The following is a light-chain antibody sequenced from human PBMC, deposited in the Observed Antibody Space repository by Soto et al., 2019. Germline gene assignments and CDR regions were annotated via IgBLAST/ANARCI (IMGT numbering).Light chain of an antibody. CDR3: SSYTTTNTLI. Sequence: QPVLTQPASVSGSPGQSITISCTGTNSDVGAYNYVSWYQQHPGKAPRLMIYDVINRPSGVSNRFSGSKSGNTASLSISGLQADDEGDYYCSSYTTTNTLIFGGGTKLTVL. J-gene: IGLJ2*01. CDR2: DVI. CDR1: NSDVGAYNY. V-gene: IGLV2-14*03.